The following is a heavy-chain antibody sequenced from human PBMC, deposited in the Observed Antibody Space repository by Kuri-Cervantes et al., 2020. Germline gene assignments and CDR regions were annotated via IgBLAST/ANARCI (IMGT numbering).Heavy chain of an antibody. D-gene: IGHD5-12*01. CDR3: ATIYGYSGYVGFDY. CDR1: GFTFDDYA. Sequence: LSLTCAASGFTFDDYAMHWVRQAPGKGLEWVSGISWNSGSIGYADSVKGRFTISRDNAKNSLYLQMNSLRAEDTALYYCATIYGYSGYVGFDYWGQGTLVTVSS. J-gene: IGHJ4*02. V-gene: IGHV3-9*01. CDR2: ISWNSGSI.